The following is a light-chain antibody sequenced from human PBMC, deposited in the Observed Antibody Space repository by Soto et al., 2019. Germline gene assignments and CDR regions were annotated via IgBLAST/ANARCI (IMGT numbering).Light chain of an antibody. Sequence: ERGMTQSQAALSVTPGERAIISCRASQSVSTNFAWYQQKPGQGPRLRIFGASTRAIGILVRFSGSGSGTDFALTIPRLEPEDFAVFSCQRYGSFGQGTKVDIK. J-gene: IGKJ1*01. CDR3: QRYGS. CDR2: GAS. CDR1: QSVSTN. V-gene: IGKV3-15*01.